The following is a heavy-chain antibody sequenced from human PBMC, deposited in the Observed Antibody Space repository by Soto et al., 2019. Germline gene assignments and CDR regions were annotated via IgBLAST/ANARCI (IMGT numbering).Heavy chain of an antibody. CDR1: GGSVSGGSYY. CDR2: LYFTGST. D-gene: IGHD6-6*01. CDR3: ARMSIMTQIDY. J-gene: IGHJ4*02. V-gene: IGHV4-61*01. Sequence: PSETLSLTCTVSGGSVSGGSYYWTWIRQTPMKGLEFIGYLYFTGSTNYNPSLKSRVSISRDTSKNQFSLNLRSVTAADTAVYYCARMSIMTQIDYWGQGTLVTVSS.